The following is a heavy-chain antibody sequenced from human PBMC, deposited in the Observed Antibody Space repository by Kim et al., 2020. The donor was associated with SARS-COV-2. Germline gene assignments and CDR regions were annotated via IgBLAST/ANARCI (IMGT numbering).Heavy chain of an antibody. CDR2: VNPNSGNT. V-gene: IGHV1-8*02. D-gene: IGHD6-19*01. CDR1: GYTFTSHN. J-gene: IGHJ4*02. CDR3: ARGIGEADERVDF. Sequence: ASVKVSCKASGYTFTSHNINWVRQATGQGLEWMGWVNPNSGNTGYVQKFQGKVTMTRNTSISTAYMELSSLRSEDTAVYYCARGIGEADERVDFWGQGTQVTVSS.